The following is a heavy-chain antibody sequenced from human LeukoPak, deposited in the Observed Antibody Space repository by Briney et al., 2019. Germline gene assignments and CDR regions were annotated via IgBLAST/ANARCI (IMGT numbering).Heavy chain of an antibody. CDR1: GGSFSGYY. D-gene: IGHD5-18*01. V-gene: IGHV4-34*01. J-gene: IGHJ3*02. CDR3: AIWSYGYFGAFDI. Sequence: SETLSLTCAVYGGSFSGYYWSWIRQPPGKGLEWIGEINHSGSTNYNPSLKSRVTISVDTPKNQFSLKLSSVTAADTAVYYCAIWSYGYFGAFDIWGQGTMVTVSS. CDR2: INHSGST.